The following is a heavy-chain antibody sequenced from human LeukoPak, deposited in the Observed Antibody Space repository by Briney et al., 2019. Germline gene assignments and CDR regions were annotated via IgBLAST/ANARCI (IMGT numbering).Heavy chain of an antibody. V-gene: IGHV4-39*07. J-gene: IGHJ3*02. CDR1: GGSISSSSYY. Sequence: SEALSLTCTVSGGSISSSSYYWGWIRQPPGKGLEWIGSIYYSGSTYYNPSLKSRVTISVDTSKNQFSLKLSSVTAADTAVYYCARDSADGGDDAFDIWGQGTMVTVSS. CDR3: ARDSADGGDDAFDI. CDR2: IYYSGST. D-gene: IGHD2-21*01.